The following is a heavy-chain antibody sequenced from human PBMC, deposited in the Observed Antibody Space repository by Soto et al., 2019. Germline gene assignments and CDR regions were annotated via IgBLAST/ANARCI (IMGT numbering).Heavy chain of an antibody. Sequence: SETLSLTYSVSGGSISSSPYYWGWIRQPPGKGLEWLGTIYYSGTTSYNPSLKSRVIISVDTSNNQLFLKLRSVTAADTAVYYCARHRQYYDTSGYQQRYFDYWGQGTQVT. J-gene: IGHJ4*02. CDR1: GGSISSSPYY. CDR2: IYYSGTT. V-gene: IGHV4-39*01. D-gene: IGHD3-22*01. CDR3: ARHRQYYDTSGYQQRYFDY.